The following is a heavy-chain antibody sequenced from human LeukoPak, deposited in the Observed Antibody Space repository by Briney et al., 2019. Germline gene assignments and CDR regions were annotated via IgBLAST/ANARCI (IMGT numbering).Heavy chain of an antibody. Sequence: SETLSLTCAVYGGSFSGYYWSWIRQPPGKGLEWIGEINHSGSTNYNPSLKSRVTISVDTSKNQFSLKLSSVTAADTAIYYCARETRNYYDSIGYYLFDYWGQGTLVTVSS. J-gene: IGHJ4*02. CDR1: GGSFSGYY. D-gene: IGHD3-22*01. CDR3: ARETRNYYDSIGYYLFDY. CDR2: INHSGST. V-gene: IGHV4-34*01.